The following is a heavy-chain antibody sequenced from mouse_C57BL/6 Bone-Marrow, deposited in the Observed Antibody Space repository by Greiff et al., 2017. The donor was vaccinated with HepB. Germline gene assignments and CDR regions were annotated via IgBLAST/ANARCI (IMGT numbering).Heavy chain of an antibody. Sequence: GGGLVQPKGSLTLSCAASGFSFNTYAMNWVRQAPGKGLEWVARIRSKSNNYATYYADSVKDRFTISRDDSESMLYLQMNNLKTEDTAMYYCVRTRYYAMDYWGQGTSVTVSS. CDR1: GFSFNTYA. V-gene: IGHV10-1*01. CDR2: IRSKSNNYAT. CDR3: VRTRYYAMDY. J-gene: IGHJ4*01.